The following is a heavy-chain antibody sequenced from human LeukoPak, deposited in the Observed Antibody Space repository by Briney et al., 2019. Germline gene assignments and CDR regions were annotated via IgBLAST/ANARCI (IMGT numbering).Heavy chain of an antibody. CDR1: GGSISGFH. V-gene: IGHV4-59*01. D-gene: IGHD3-9*01. CDR3: ARHAYYYDILSLGFDY. Sequence: SETLSLTCTVSGGSISGFHWSWIRQPPGKGLEWIGYIYYSGSTNYNPSLKSPVTISVDTSKNQFSLKLSSVTAADTAVYYCARHAYYYDILSLGFDYWGQGTLVTVSS. J-gene: IGHJ4*02. CDR2: IYYSGST.